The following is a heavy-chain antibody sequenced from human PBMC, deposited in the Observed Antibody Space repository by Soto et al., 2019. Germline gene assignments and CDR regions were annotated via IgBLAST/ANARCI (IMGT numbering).Heavy chain of an antibody. CDR1: GFTFSSYD. Sequence: HPGGSLRLSCAASGFTFSSYDMHWVRQATGKGLEWVSAIGTAGDTYYPGSVKGRFTISRENAKNSLYLQMNSLRAGDTAVYYCARPGIFGAFDIWGQGTMVTVSS. CDR3: ARPGIFGAFDI. D-gene: IGHD6-13*01. V-gene: IGHV3-13*01. CDR2: IGTAGDT. J-gene: IGHJ3*02.